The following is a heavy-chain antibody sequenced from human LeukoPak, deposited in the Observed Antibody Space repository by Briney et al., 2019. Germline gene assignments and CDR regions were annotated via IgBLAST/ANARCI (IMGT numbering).Heavy chain of an antibody. Sequence: ASVKVSCKASGYTFTGYYMHWVRQAPGQGLEWMGWINPNSGGTNYAQKFQGRVTMTRDTSISTAYMELSRLRSDDTAVYYCARLYKRGYSGYDLVYWGQGTLVTVSS. CDR1: GYTFTGYY. CDR3: ARLYKRGYSGYDLVY. J-gene: IGHJ4*02. D-gene: IGHD5-12*01. CDR2: INPNSGGT. V-gene: IGHV1-2*02.